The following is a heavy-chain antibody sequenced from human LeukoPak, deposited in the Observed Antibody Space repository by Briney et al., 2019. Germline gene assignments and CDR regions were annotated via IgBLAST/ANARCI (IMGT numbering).Heavy chain of an antibody. CDR3: VRDYAVDRVAH. CDR2: ITTEVSDT. V-gene: IGHV3-74*01. J-gene: IGHJ4*02. D-gene: IGHD5-12*01. Sequence: PGGSLRLSCAASGFAFSTCWMHWVRQAPGKGLVWVSRITTEVSDTAYADSVKGRFTISRDDAKNTLYLQMNSLRAEDTAVYYCVRDYAVDRVAHWGQGTLVTVSS. CDR1: GFAFSTCW.